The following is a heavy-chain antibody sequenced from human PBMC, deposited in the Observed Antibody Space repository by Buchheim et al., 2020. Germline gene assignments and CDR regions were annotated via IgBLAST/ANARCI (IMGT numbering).Heavy chain of an antibody. D-gene: IGHD5-18*01. CDR3: ARVRFRGYSPYGMDV. CDR2: ITQDGSEK. J-gene: IGHJ6*02. Sequence: EVQLVESGGGLVQPGGSLRLSCAASGFTFSSYWMSWVRQAPGKGLEWVANITQDGSEKYYVDSVKGRFTISRDNAKHSLYLQMNSLRAEDTAVYYCARVRFRGYSPYGMDVWGQGTT. V-gene: IGHV3-7*01. CDR1: GFTFSSYW.